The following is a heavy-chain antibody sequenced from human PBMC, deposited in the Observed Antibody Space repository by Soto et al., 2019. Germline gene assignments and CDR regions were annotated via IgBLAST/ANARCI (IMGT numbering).Heavy chain of an antibody. J-gene: IGHJ4*02. D-gene: IGHD3-22*01. CDR3: ARDYDPYDSSGYYSY. Sequence: GGSLRLCCAAAGFTFSSYAVHWVRQAPGKGLEWVAVISYDGSNKYYADSVKGRFTISRDNSKNTLYLQMNSLRAEDTAVYYCARDYDPYDSSGYYSYWGQGTLVTVSS. CDR1: GFTFSSYA. V-gene: IGHV3-30-3*01. CDR2: ISYDGSNK.